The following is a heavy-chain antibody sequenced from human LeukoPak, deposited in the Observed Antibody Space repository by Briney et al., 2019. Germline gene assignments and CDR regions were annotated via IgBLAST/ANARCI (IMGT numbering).Heavy chain of an antibody. Sequence: SETLSLTCTVSGGSISGYYWSWIRQSPEKGLEWIGYIYYSGSTYYNPSLKSRVTISVDTSKNQFSLKLSSVTAADTAVYYCARGYSGYDLSWYFDLWGRGTLVTVSS. CDR2: IYYSGST. CDR3: ARGYSGYDLSWYFDL. D-gene: IGHD5-12*01. J-gene: IGHJ2*01. V-gene: IGHV4-59*08. CDR1: GGSISGYY.